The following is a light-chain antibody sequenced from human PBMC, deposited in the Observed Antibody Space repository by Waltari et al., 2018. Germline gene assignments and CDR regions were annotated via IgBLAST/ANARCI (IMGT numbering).Light chain of an antibody. CDR1: SSNIGSNY. J-gene: IGLJ3*02. V-gene: IGLV1-47*01. CDR3: AAWDDSLRGPV. Sequence: QSVLTQPPSASGTPGQRVTISCSGSSSNIGSNYVYWYQHLPGPAPKLLIYKNDQRPSGVPDRFSGSKAATSASLAISGLRSEDEADYYCAAWDDSLRGPVFGGWTKLTVL. CDR2: KND.